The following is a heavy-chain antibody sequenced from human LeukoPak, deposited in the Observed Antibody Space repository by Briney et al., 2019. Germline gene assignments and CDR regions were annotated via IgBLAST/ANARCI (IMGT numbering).Heavy chain of an antibody. CDR2: LYYSGST. D-gene: IGHD4-11*01. CDR3: ARHLTDFYSNYVY. J-gene: IGHJ4*02. Sequence: PSETLSLTCTVSGGSISSSSYYWGWIRQPPRKGLEWIGSLYYSGSTNYNPSLKSRVTISADTSKNQFSLKLSSVTAADTAVYYCARHLTDFYSNYVYWGQGTLVTVSS. CDR1: GGSISSSSYY. V-gene: IGHV4-39*01.